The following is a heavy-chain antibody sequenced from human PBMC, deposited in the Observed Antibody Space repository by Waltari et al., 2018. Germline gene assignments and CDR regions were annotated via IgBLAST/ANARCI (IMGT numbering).Heavy chain of an antibody. J-gene: IGHJ4*02. Sequence: EVQLLESGGGLVQPGGSLRLSFAASGFTFSSFAMSWVRQAPGKGLEWVSAISGSGGSTYYADSVKGRFTISRDNSKNTLYLQMNSLRAEDTAVYYCAKDTFTLQGSDSSGYYDYWGQGTLVTVSS. D-gene: IGHD3-22*01. CDR2: ISGSGGST. V-gene: IGHV3-23*01. CDR3: AKDTFTLQGSDSSGYYDY. CDR1: GFTFSSFA.